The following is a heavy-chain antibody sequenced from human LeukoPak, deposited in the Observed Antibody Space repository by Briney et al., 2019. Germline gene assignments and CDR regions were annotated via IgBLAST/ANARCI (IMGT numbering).Heavy chain of an antibody. J-gene: IGHJ4*02. D-gene: IGHD2-2*01. CDR3: TRGYCSSTSCYERGSLSDY. V-gene: IGHV3-49*03. CDR2: IRSKAYGGTT. Sequence: PGGSLRLSCTASGFTFGDYAMSWFRQAPGKGLEWVGFIRSKAYGGTTEYAASVKGRFTISRDDSKSIAYLQMNSLKTEDTAVYYCTRGYCSSTSCYERGSLSDYWGQGTLVTVSS. CDR1: GFTFGDYA.